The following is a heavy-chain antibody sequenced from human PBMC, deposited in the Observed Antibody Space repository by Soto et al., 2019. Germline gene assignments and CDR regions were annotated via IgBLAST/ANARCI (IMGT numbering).Heavy chain of an antibody. J-gene: IGHJ5*02. V-gene: IGHV1-8*01. Sequence: GASVKVSCKASGYTFTSYDINWVRQATGQGLEWMGWMIPNSGNTGYAQKFQGRPTMTRNTSISTAYMELSSLRSEDTAVYYCARGNGGSYDWFDPWGQRTPVTVSS. D-gene: IGHD1-26*01. CDR2: MIPNSGNT. CDR3: ARGNGGSYDWFDP. CDR1: GYTFTSYD.